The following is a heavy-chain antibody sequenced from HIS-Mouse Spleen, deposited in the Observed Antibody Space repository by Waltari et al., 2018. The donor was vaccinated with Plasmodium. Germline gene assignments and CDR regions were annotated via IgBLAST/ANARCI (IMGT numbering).Heavy chain of an antibody. CDR2: YFANDEK. D-gene: IGHD6-13*01. Sequence: QVTLKESGPVLLKPTETLTLTCTVSGFSLSNARMGVSWIRQPPGKALEWLAHYFANDEKSYSTSRKSRLTISKDTSKSQVVLTMTNMDPVDTATYYCARHTYSSSWYAFDIWGQGTMVTVSS. J-gene: IGHJ3*02. CDR1: GFSLSNARMG. CDR3: ARHTYSSSWYAFDI. V-gene: IGHV2-26*01.